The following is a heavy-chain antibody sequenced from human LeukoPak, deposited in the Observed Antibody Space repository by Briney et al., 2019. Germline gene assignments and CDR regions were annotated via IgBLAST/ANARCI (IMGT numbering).Heavy chain of an antibody. CDR2: IFPSGTT. CDR1: GGSITDYL. J-gene: IGHJ4*02. Sequence: SETLSLTCTVSGGSITDYLWTWIRQPAGKGLEWIGRIFPSGTTSYNTTLQSRVTLSLDISKRQFFLKLTSVTAADTAMYYCARSSGPNMITGHDYWGQGTLVTVSS. V-gene: IGHV4-4*07. D-gene: IGHD3-16*01. CDR3: ARSSGPNMITGHDY.